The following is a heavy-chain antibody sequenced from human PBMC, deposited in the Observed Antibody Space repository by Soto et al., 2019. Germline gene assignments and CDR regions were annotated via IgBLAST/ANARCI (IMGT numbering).Heavy chain of an antibody. Sequence: QVQLVESGGGVVQPGRSLRLSCAASGFTFSSYGMHWVRQAPGKGLEWVAVIWYDGSNKYYADSVKGRFTISRDNSKNXXYLQMNSLRAEDTAVYYCARDGYCVSKGCAAGEDYWGQGTLVTVSS. D-gene: IGHD2-2*03. CDR2: IWYDGSNK. CDR3: ARDGYCVSKGCAAGEDY. CDR1: GFTFSSYG. V-gene: IGHV3-33*01. J-gene: IGHJ4*02.